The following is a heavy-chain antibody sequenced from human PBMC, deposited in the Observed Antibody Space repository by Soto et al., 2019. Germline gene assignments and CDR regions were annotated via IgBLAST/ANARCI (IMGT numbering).Heavy chain of an antibody. J-gene: IGHJ6*02. V-gene: IGHV3-7*04. Sequence: GGSLRLSCAASGFTFSSYWMSWVRQAPGKGLEWVANIKQDGSEKYYVDSVKGRFTISRDNAKNSLYLQMNSLRAEDTAVYYCARQMTTVVTRNYYYYYGMDVWGQGTTVTV. CDR2: IKQDGSEK. CDR3: ARQMTTVVTRNYYYYYGMDV. D-gene: IGHD4-17*01. CDR1: GFTFSSYW.